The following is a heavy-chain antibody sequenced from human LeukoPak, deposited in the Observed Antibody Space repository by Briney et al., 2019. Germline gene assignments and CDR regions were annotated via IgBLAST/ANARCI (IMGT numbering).Heavy chain of an antibody. CDR2: FGRSGGST. CDR3: ARDVEVCRVGACYWTTFDC. CDR1: GLTSSTYA. V-gene: IGHV3-23*01. D-gene: IGHD2-21*02. J-gene: IGHJ4*02. Sequence: GGSLRLSCAASGLTSSTYAMTWVGQGPGGGLGWVSTFGRSGGSTYYADSVKGRFTISRDSSRETLYLQVNSLRAEDTAVYYCARDVEVCRVGACYWTTFDCWGQGTLVTVSS.